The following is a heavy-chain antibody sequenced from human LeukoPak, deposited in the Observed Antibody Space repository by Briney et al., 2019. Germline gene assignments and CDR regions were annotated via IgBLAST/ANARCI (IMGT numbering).Heavy chain of an antibody. CDR2: IYYSGST. D-gene: IGHD3-10*01. CDR1: GGSISSGSYY. CDR3: ARVHYYGSGSYPFDY. J-gene: IGHJ4*02. V-gene: IGHV4-39*07. Sequence: SETLSLTCTVSGGSISSGSYYWGWIRQPPGKGLEWIGSIYYSGSTYYNPSLKSRVTISVDTSKNQFSQKLSSVTAADTAVYYCARVHYYGSGSYPFDYWGQGTLVTVSS.